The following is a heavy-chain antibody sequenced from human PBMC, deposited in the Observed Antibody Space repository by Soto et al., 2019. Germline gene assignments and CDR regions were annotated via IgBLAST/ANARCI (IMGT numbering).Heavy chain of an antibody. CDR3: TRLDYYDSSGYLTDAFDI. Sequence: EVQLVESGGGLVQPGGSLKLSCAASGFTFSGSAMHWVRQASGKGLEWVGRIRSKANSYATAYAASVKGRFTISRDDSKNTAYLQMNRLKTEDTAVYYCTRLDYYDSSGYLTDAFDIWGQGTMVTVSS. CDR1: GFTFSGSA. CDR2: IRSKANSYAT. V-gene: IGHV3-73*02. J-gene: IGHJ3*02. D-gene: IGHD3-22*01.